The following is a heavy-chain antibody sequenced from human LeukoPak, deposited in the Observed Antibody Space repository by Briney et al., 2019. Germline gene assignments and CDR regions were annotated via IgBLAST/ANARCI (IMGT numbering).Heavy chain of an antibody. CDR1: CGSFSGYY. D-gene: IGHD5-12*01. J-gene: IGHJ4*02. Sequence: PSQTLSPTCAVHCGSFSGYYWSWISQPAKKGLELLGEINDSGSTNYNPSLKTRAAISVDPSKSQFSLNLTSVSAADTAVYYCATRGYSCYDYGYWGQGTLVTVSS. CDR2: INDSGST. CDR3: ATRGYSCYDYGY. V-gene: IGHV4-34*01.